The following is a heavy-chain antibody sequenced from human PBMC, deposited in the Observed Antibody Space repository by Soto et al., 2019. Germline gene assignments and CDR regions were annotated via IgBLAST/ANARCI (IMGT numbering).Heavy chain of an antibody. J-gene: IGHJ6*02. CDR1: GGSVSSDSYY. Sequence: SETLSLTCTVSGGSVSSDSYYWSWIRQPPGKGLEWIGSISHSGTTSYSPSLTSRVSISVDTSKNQVSLKLTSVTAADTAVYFCARVTMVIRDSDHFGVDVWGQGTTVTVSS. D-gene: IGHD4-17*01. V-gene: IGHV4-39*07. CDR2: ISHSGTT. CDR3: ARVTMVIRDSDHFGVDV.